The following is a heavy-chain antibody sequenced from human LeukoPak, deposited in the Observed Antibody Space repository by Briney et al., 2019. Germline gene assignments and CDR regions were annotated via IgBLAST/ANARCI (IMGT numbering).Heavy chain of an antibody. J-gene: IGHJ4*02. CDR2: IHTSGST. D-gene: IGHD6-19*01. CDR3: ATDRGLAVGGNFDY. CDR1: GDSISSYY. V-gene: IGHV4-4*07. Sequence: PSETLSLTXVVSGDSISSYYWSWIRQPAGKGLEWIGRIHTSGSTNYNPSLKSRVTMSVDTSKNQFSLRLSSVTAADTAVYYCATDRGLAVGGNFDYWSQGALVTVSS.